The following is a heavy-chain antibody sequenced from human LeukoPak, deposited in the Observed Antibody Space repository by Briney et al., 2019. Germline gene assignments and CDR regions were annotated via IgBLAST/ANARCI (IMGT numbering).Heavy chain of an antibody. D-gene: IGHD1-26*01. CDR2: ISYDGSNK. J-gene: IGHJ1*01. Sequence: PGGSLRLSCAASGFTFSSYGMSWVRQAPGKGLEWVAVISYDGSNKYYADSVKGRFTISRDNSKNTLYLQMNSLRAEDTAVYYCARVAGSGSYYGYFQHWGQGTLVTVSS. CDR1: GFTFSSYG. V-gene: IGHV3-30*03. CDR3: ARVAGSGSYYGYFQH.